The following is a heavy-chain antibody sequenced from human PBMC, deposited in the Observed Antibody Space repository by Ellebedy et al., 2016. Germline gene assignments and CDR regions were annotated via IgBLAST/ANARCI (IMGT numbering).Heavy chain of an antibody. Sequence: ASVKVSCKASGYTFTSYGISWVRQAPGQGLEWMGWISAYNGNTNYAQKLQGRVTMTTDTSTSTAYMELRSLTSDDTAVYYCGRVVSDYIWGSYRLDYWGQGTLVTVSS. CDR2: ISAYNGNT. CDR1: GYTFTSYG. D-gene: IGHD3-16*02. CDR3: GRVVSDYIWGSYRLDY. V-gene: IGHV1-18*01. J-gene: IGHJ4*02.